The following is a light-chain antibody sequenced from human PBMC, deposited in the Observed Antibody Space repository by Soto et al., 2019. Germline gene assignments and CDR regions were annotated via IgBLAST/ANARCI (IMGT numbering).Light chain of an antibody. Sequence: QSVLTQPPSVSGAPGQRVTISCTGSSSNIGAGYDVHWYQQLPGTAPKLLIYVNSNRPSGVPDRFSGSKSGTSASLAITGLQAKDEADYNCQSYDSSLSAVVFGGGTKVTVL. J-gene: IGLJ2*01. V-gene: IGLV1-40*01. CDR1: SSNIGAGYD. CDR3: QSYDSSLSAVV. CDR2: VNS.